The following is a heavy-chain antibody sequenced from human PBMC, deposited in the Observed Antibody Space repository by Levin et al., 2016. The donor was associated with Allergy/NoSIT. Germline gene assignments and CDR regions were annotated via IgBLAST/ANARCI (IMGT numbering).Heavy chain of an antibody. CDR2: IFGTKEE. V-gene: IGHV2-26*01. J-gene: IGHJ4*02. Sequence: RQAPGKALQWLAQIFGTKEEFYETSLRGRLSISRDTSKSQVVLSLTNVDPVDAGTYYCGRVRYRPQSRSWFEPIDYWGQGILGTVSS. CDR3: GRVRYRPQSRSWFEPIDY. D-gene: IGHD3-10*01.